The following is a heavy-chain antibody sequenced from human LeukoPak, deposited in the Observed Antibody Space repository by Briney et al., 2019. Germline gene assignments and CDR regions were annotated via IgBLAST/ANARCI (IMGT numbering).Heavy chain of an antibody. D-gene: IGHD3-9*01. CDR3: ARDTPDYDILTGYYINYFDY. CDR2: ISSSGSTI. J-gene: IGHJ4*02. CDR1: GFTFSSYE. V-gene: IGHV3-48*03. Sequence: PGGSLRLSCAASGFTFSSYEMNWVRQAPGEGLEWVSYISSSGSTIYYADSVKGRFTISRDNAKNSLYLQMNSLRAEDTAVYYCARDTPDYDILTGYYINYFDYWGQGTLVTVSS.